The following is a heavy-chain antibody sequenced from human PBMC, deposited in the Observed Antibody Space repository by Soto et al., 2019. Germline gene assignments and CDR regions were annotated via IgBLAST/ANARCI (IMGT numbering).Heavy chain of an antibody. CDR1: GFTFSSYS. CDR3: ARAPHYDYVWGSYRSWWFDP. Sequence: PGGSLSLSCAASGFTFSSYSMNWVRQAPGKGLEWVSSISSSSSYIYYADSVKGRFTISRDNAKNSLYLQMNSLRAEDTAVYYCARAPHYDYVWGSYRSWWFDPWGQGTLVTVSS. V-gene: IGHV3-21*01. D-gene: IGHD3-16*02. J-gene: IGHJ5*02. CDR2: ISSSSSYI.